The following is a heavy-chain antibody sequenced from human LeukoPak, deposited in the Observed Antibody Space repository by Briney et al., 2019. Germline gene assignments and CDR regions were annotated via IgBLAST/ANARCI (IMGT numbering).Heavy chain of an antibody. CDR3: AKGSYYDSSGSFYFDY. CDR1: GFTFYSYG. D-gene: IGHD3-22*01. J-gene: IGHJ4*02. Sequence: AGGSLRLSCAASGFTFYSYGMNWVRQAPGKGLEWVSGINRSGDSTSYADSVKGRFTISRDNSKNTLYVQVNSLGTEDTAAYYCAKGSYYDSSGSFYFDYWGQGTLVTVSS. V-gene: IGHV3-23*05. CDR2: INRSGDST.